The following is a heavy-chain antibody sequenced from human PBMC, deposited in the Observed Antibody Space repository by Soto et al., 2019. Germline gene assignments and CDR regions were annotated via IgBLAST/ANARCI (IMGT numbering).Heavy chain of an antibody. J-gene: IGHJ6*02. CDR3: ARLSITGTTYGYGMDV. CDR1: GYSFTGYY. V-gene: IGHV1-2*04. D-gene: IGHD1-7*01. CDR2: INPNSGGT. Sequence: ASVKVSCKAPGYSFTGYYMHWVRQAPGQGLEWMGWINPNSGGTNYAQKFQGWVTMTRDASISTAYMELSRLRSDDTAVYYCARLSITGTTYGYGMDVWGQGTTVTVSS.